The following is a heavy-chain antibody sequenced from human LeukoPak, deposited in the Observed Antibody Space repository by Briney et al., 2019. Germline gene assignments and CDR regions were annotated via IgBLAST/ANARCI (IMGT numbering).Heavy chain of an antibody. Sequence: ASVKVSCKASGGTFSSYAISWVRQAPGQGLEWMGRIIPIFGTANYAQKFQGRVTITTDASTSTAYMELSSLRSEDTAVYYCAREGEEDYYDSSGYPNYFDYWGQGTLVTVSS. CDR3: AREGEEDYYDSSGYPNYFDY. V-gene: IGHV1-69*05. CDR1: GGTFSSYA. J-gene: IGHJ4*02. D-gene: IGHD3-22*01. CDR2: IIPIFGTA.